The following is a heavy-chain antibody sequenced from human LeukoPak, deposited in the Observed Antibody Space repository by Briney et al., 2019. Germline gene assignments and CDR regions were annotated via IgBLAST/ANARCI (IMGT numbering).Heavy chain of an antibody. V-gene: IGHV3-49*03. Sequence: GGSLRLSCTASGFTFGDYAMSWFRQAPGKGLERVGFIRSKAYGGTTEYAASVKGRFTISRDDSKSIAYLQMNSLKTEDTAVYYCTRNPTYNWNLYYFDYWGQGTLVTVSS. CDR3: TRNPTYNWNLYYFDY. J-gene: IGHJ4*02. D-gene: IGHD1-20*01. CDR1: GFTFGDYA. CDR2: IRSKAYGGTT.